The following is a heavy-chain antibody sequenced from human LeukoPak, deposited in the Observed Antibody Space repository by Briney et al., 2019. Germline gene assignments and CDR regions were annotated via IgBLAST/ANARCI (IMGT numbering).Heavy chain of an antibody. Sequence: SGPTLVKPTQTLTLTCTFSGFSLSTSGMCVSWIRQPSGKALQWLARIDWDDDKYYNTSLKTRLTISKDTSKNQVVLTMTNMDPVDTATYYCAHIDCSGRNCYSAPIDYWGQGTLVTVSS. J-gene: IGHJ4*02. CDR2: IDWDDDK. CDR3: AHIDCSGRNCYSAPIDY. D-gene: IGHD2-15*01. V-gene: IGHV2-70*11. CDR1: GFSLSTSGMC.